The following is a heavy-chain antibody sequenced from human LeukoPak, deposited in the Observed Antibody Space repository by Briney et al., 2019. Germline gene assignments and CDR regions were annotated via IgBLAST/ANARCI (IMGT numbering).Heavy chain of an antibody. CDR3: ATLWGPEVGATYFDY. Sequence: GGSLRLSCAASGFTFSSYWMHWVRQAPGKGLVWVSRINSDGSSTSYADSVKGRFTISRDNAKNTLYLQMNSLRAEDTAVYYCATLWGPEVGATYFDYWGQGTLVTVSS. CDR1: GFTFSSYW. V-gene: IGHV3-74*01. J-gene: IGHJ4*02. D-gene: IGHD1-26*01. CDR2: INSDGSST.